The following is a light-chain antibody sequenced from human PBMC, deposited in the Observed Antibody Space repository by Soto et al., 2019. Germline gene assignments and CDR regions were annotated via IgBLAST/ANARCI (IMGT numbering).Light chain of an antibody. CDR2: GAS. Sequence: EIVMTQSPATLSVSPGERATLSCRASQSVSSNLAWYQQKPGQAPRLLIYGASTMATGIPARFGVSGSGTEFNLSISSLQAEDFVVYYCQHYNNWPQSTFGGGTKVESK. J-gene: IGKJ4*01. CDR1: QSVSSN. CDR3: QHYNNWPQST. V-gene: IGKV3-15*01.